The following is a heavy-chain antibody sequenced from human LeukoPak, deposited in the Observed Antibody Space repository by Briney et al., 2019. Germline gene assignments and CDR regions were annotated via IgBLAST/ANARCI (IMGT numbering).Heavy chain of an antibody. J-gene: IGHJ4*02. Sequence: GGSLRLSCAASGFTFSDYSMNWVRQAPGKGLEWVSYITSSSSTSYYADSVKGRFTISRDDAKNSLYLQMNSLRAEDTAVYYCAREPSGTLDYWGQGTLVTVSS. D-gene: IGHD1-26*01. CDR2: ITSSSSTS. CDR3: AREPSGTLDY. V-gene: IGHV3-48*01. CDR1: GFTFSDYS.